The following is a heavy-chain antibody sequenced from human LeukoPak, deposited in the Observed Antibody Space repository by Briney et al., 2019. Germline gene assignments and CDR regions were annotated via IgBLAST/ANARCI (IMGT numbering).Heavy chain of an antibody. J-gene: IGHJ4*02. CDR3: ASGYFVHTFDF. Sequence: SETLSLTCTVSGGSISSSSYYWGWIRQPPGKGLEWIGSIYFSGNTYYNPSLKTRVTISIDTSKNQFSLKLTSVTAADTAIFYCASGYFVHTFDFWGQGTLGTVSS. D-gene: IGHD2-2*03. CDR1: GGSISSSSYY. CDR2: IYFSGNT. V-gene: IGHV4-39*01.